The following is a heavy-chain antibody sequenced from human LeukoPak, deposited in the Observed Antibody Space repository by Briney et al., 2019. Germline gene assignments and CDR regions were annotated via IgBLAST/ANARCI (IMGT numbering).Heavy chain of an antibody. D-gene: IGHD3-3*01. CDR2: ISHVGSNK. J-gene: IGHJ4*02. V-gene: IGHV3-30*04. CDR1: GFTLSNYA. CDR3: ARDFGYFDY. Sequence: GGSLRLSCAASGFTLSNYAMHWVRQAPGKGLEWVAFISHVGSNKDYADSVKGRFTISRDNSKNTLFLQMNSLRAEDTAVYSCARDFGYFDYWGQGTLVTVSS.